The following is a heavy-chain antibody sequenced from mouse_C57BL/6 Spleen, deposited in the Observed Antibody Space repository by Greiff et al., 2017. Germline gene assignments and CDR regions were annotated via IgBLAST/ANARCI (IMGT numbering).Heavy chain of an antibody. Sequence: EVHLVESGGGLVKPGGSLKLSCAASGFTFSSYAMSWVRQTPDKRLEWVATISDGGSYTYYPDNVKGRFTISRDNAKNNLYLQMSHLKSEDTAMYYCARDDYYGSSGTYYFDYWGQGTTLTVSS. CDR3: ARDDYYGSSGTYYFDY. D-gene: IGHD1-1*01. CDR1: GFTFSSYA. CDR2: ISDGGSYT. V-gene: IGHV5-4*01. J-gene: IGHJ2*01.